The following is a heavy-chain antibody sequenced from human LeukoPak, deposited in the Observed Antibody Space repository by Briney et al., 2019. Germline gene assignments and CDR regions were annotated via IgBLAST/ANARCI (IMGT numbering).Heavy chain of an antibody. CDR1: GFTFSSYA. J-gene: IGHJ4*02. V-gene: IGHV3-23*01. CDR2: ISGSGGST. Sequence: PGGSLRLSCAASGFTFSSYAMSWVRQAPGKGLEWVSAISGSGGSTYYADSVKGRFTISRDNSKNTMYLQMNSLRAEDTAVYYCAKRIQSAMAMGYWGQGTLVTVSS. CDR3: AKRIQSAMAMGY. D-gene: IGHD5-18*01.